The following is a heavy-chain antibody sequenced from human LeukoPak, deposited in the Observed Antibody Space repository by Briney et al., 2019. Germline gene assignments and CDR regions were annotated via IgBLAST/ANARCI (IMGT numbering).Heavy chain of an antibody. CDR1: GDSVSSTNGVA. D-gene: IGHD2/OR15-2a*01. CDR3: ARGKNNAFDY. J-gene: IGHJ4*02. Sequence: SQTLSLTCAISGDSVSSTNGVAWNCIRQSPSRGLEWLGRTYYRATWYNDYAESVKSRITVNPDTSKNQFSLQLNSVTPEDTAVYYCARGKNNAFDYWGQGTLVTVSS. V-gene: IGHV6-1*01. CDR2: TYYRATWYN.